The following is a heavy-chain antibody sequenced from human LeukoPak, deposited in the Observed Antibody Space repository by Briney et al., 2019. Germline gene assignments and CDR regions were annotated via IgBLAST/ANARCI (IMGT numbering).Heavy chain of an antibody. CDR2: ISSTSTYI. Sequence: KRGGSLRLSCAASGFTFSSFTMNWVRQAPGKGLEWVSSISSTSTYIHYADSVKGRFTISRDNAKNSLYLQMNSLRAEDTAVYYCAKRNYDSSGYYIDYWGQGTLVTVSS. CDR1: GFTFSSFT. J-gene: IGHJ4*02. CDR3: AKRNYDSSGYYIDY. V-gene: IGHV3-21*01. D-gene: IGHD3-22*01.